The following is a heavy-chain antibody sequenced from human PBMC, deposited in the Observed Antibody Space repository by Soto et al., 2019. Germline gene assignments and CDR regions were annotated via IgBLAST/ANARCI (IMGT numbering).Heavy chain of an antibody. CDR3: ARVPVTIGYGMDV. CDR1: GGSISSDNCS. D-gene: IGHD4-17*01. CDR2: IYHSGST. J-gene: IGHJ6*02. Sequence: QLQLQESGSGLVKPSQTLSLTCAVSGGSISSDNCSWSWIRQPPGKGLEWIGYIYHSGSTDYNPPXTXRXXISVDKSRNQFSLKLSSVSAAAPAVYFCARVPVTIGYGMDVWGQGTTVTVSS. V-gene: IGHV4-30-2*01.